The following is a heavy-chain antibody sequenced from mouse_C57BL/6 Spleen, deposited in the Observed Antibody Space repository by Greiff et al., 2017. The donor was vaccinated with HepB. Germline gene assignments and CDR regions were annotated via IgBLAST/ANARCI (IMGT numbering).Heavy chain of an antibody. J-gene: IGHJ1*03. D-gene: IGHD1-1*01. Sequence: QVQLQQPGAELVKPGASVKLSCKASGYTFTSYWMHWVKQRPGRGLEWIGRIDPNSGGTKYNAKFKSKATLTVDKPSSSAYMQLSSLTSEDSAVYYCARGRGSSSYWYFDVWGTGTTVTVSS. CDR2: IDPNSGGT. CDR3: ARGRGSSSYWYFDV. V-gene: IGHV1-72*01. CDR1: GYTFTSYW.